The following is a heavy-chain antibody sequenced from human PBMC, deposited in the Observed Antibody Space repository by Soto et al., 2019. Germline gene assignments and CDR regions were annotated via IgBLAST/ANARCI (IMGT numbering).Heavy chain of an antibody. J-gene: IGHJ5*02. V-gene: IGHV4-39*01. CDR2: ISYRGST. CDR3: ASPKIAFYNWFDP. CDR1: GGSITSSSYY. D-gene: IGHD3-3*02. Sequence: QLQLQESGPGLVKPWETLSLTCTVSGGSITSSSYYLGWIRHPPRKWLEWIGSISYRGSTYYNPSPQSRVTISVDTSKNHFSLKLSSVNAADTAVYYCASPKIAFYNWFDPGGQGTLVTVSS.